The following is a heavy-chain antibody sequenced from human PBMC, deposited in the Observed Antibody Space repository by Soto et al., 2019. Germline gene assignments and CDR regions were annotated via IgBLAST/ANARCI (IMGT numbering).Heavy chain of an antibody. CDR2: MSPGGNSQ. D-gene: IGHD3-22*01. V-gene: IGHV3-30-3*01. CDR3: ASGAAFYYDTSRY. CDR1: GLNLNIHA. J-gene: IGHJ4*02. Sequence: QVQLMESGGGVVQAGGSRRLSCAAPGLNLNIHALHWIRQAPGEGLEWVAVMSPGGNSQYYAYSVKGRFTISRDTSKSTLYLQMTSLRPEDTAVYYCASGAAFYYDTSRYWGQGTLVTVSS.